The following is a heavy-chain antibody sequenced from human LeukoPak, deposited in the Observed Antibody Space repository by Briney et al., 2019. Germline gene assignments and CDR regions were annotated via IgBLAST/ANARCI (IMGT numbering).Heavy chain of an antibody. J-gene: IGHJ6*03. CDR1: GYTFTSYD. D-gene: IGHD5-18*01. CDR3: AKVEGIQLWYSYYYYMDV. CDR2: MNPNSGNT. Sequence: ASVKVSCKASGYTFTSYDINWVRQATGQGLEWMGWMNPNSGNTGYAQKFQGRVTMTRNTSISTAYMELSSLRSEDMALYYCAKVEGIQLWYSYYYYMDVWGKGTTVTVSS. V-gene: IGHV1-8*01.